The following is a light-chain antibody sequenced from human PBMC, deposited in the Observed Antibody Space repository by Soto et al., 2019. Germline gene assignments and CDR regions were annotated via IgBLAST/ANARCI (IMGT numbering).Light chain of an antibody. Sequence: EVLLTQSPATLSVSPGESVTLSCRASQSIDTFLAWYQQKPGQAPRLLIYDASSRAAGVPARFSGRGYATVFTLIINSLAPESFADYHCQHRSSWPLTFGGGTRVE. V-gene: IGKV3-11*01. J-gene: IGKJ4*01. CDR1: QSIDTF. CDR2: DAS. CDR3: QHRSSWPLT.